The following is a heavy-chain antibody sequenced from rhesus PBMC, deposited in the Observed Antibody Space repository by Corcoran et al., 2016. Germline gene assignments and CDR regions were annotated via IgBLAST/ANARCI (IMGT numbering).Heavy chain of an antibody. Sequence: EVQLVESGGGLVQPGGSLRLSCVACGCTFSNDWKNWARQATGKGLEWIGFIRKKADGGTATYAESMKGRFTVSRDDSKNTVYLQMNSLKTEDTAVYYCTRVFYSSEDSWGQGVVVTVSS. CDR1: GCTFSNDW. D-gene: IGHD4-4*01. CDR2: IRKKADGGTA. J-gene: IGHJ6*01. CDR3: TRVFYSSEDS. V-gene: IGHV3-16*01.